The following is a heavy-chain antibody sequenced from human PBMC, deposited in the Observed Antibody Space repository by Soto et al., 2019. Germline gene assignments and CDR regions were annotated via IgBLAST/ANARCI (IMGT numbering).Heavy chain of an antibody. CDR2: IYYLGSI. J-gene: IGHJ4*02. D-gene: IGHD3-10*01. CDR1: GGSMSEYF. Sequence: DTLSLTASVSGGSMSEYFWSWFRQSPGKGLEWIGYIYYLGSIVYNPSLKSRVTISVDTSKRQFSLRLTSVTAADTAVYYCARDGYDGSGSPYPAYWGPGTQVTVS. V-gene: IGHV4-59*01. CDR3: ARDGYDGSGSPYPAY.